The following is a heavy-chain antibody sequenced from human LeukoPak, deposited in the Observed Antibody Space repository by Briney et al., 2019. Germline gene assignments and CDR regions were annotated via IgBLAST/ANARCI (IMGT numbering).Heavy chain of an antibody. Sequence: GGSLRLSCAASGFTFSSYAMSWVRQAPGKGLEWVSAISGSGGSTYYADSVKGRFTISRDNSKNTLYLQMNSLRAEDTAVYYCAKTASPGIAVAGNDYWSQGTLVTVSS. CDR2: ISGSGGST. CDR3: AKTASPGIAVAGNDY. CDR1: GFTFSSYA. J-gene: IGHJ4*02. D-gene: IGHD6-19*01. V-gene: IGHV3-23*01.